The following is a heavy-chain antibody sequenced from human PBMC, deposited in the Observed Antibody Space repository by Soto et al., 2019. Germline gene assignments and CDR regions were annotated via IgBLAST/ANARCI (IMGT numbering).Heavy chain of an antibody. CDR1: GFTFSSYG. Sequence: QVQLVESGGGVVQPGRSLRLSCAASGFTFSSYGMHWVRQAPGKGLEWVAVISYDGSNKYYADSVKGRFTISRDNSKNTLYLQMNSLRAEDTAVYYCAIDIVATISYYGMDVWGQGTTVTVSS. J-gene: IGHJ6*02. V-gene: IGHV3-30*03. CDR3: AIDIVATISYYGMDV. CDR2: ISYDGSNK. D-gene: IGHD5-12*01.